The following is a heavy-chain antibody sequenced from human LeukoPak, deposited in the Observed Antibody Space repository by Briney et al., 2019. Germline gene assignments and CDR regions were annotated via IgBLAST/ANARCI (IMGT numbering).Heavy chain of an antibody. CDR2: IYYSGST. J-gene: IGHJ5*02. D-gene: IGHD3-10*01. CDR3: AGHAITMVRGVIANNWFDP. CDR1: GGSISSYY. V-gene: IGHV4-59*08. Sequence: ATLSLTCTVSGGSISSYYWSWIRQPPGKGLEWIGYIYYSGSTNYNPSLKSRVTISVDTSKNQFSLKLRSVTAADTAVYYCAGHAITMVRGVIANNWFDPWGQGTLVTVSS.